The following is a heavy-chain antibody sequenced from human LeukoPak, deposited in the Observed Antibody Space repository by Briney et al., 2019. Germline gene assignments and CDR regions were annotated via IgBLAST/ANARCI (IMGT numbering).Heavy chain of an antibody. D-gene: IGHD3-9*01. V-gene: IGHV1-2*02. CDR1: GYTFTGYY. Sequence: ASVKVSCKASGYTFTGYYMHWVRQAPGQGLEWMGWINPNSGGTNYAQKFQGRVTMTRDTSISTAYMELSRLRSDDTAVYYCASTGNYDILTGYYGGGDYWGQGTLVTVSS. CDR2: INPNSGGT. CDR3: ASTGNYDILTGYYGGGDY. J-gene: IGHJ4*02.